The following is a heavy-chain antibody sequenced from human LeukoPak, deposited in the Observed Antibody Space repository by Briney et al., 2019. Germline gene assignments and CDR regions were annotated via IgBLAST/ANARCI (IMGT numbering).Heavy chain of an antibody. CDR1: GGSISSYY. Sequence: SETLSLTCTVSGGSISSYYWSWIRQPPGKGLEWIGYIYYSGSTNYNPSLKSRVTISVDTSKNQFSLKLSSVTAADTAVYYCARGPILWFGETYQNWFDPWGQGTLVTVSS. CDR3: ARGPILWFGETYQNWFDP. J-gene: IGHJ5*02. D-gene: IGHD3-10*01. CDR2: IYYSGST. V-gene: IGHV4-59*01.